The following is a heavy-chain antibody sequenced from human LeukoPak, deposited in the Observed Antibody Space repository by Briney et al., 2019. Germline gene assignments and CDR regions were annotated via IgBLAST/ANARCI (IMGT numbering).Heavy chain of an antibody. CDR3: ARVGGTGTGADLDY. V-gene: IGHV4-61*01. CDR2: IYYSGST. D-gene: IGHD1-1*01. CDR1: GVSISSSYY. J-gene: IGHJ4*02. Sequence: PSETLSLTCAVSGVSISSSYYWSWIRQPPGKGLEWIGFIYYSGSTNYNPSLKSRVTISVDTSKNQFSLKLSSVTAADTAVYYCARVGGTGTGADLDYWGQGTLVTVSS.